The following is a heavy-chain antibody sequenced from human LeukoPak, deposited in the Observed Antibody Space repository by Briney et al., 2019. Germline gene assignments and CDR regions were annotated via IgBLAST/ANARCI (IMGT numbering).Heavy chain of an antibody. D-gene: IGHD6-6*01. CDR3: AKDKSSSRGRDSNLGY. J-gene: IGHJ4*02. V-gene: IGHV3-43*02. CDR2: ISGDGGSA. CDR1: GFTFDDYA. Sequence: GGSLRLSCAAPGFTFDDYAMHWVRQAPGKGLEWVSLISGDGGSAYYADSVKGRFTISRDNSKNSLYLQMSSLKTEDTALYYCAKDKSSSRGRDSNLGYWGQGTLVTVSS.